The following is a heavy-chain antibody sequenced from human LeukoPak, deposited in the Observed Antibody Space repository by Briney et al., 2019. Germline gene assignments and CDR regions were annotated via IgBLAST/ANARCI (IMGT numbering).Heavy chain of an antibody. D-gene: IGHD1-26*01. CDR3: ARQSLGASGLDH. Sequence: GGSLRLSCAVSGFTFNSHHIHWVRQAPNKGLDWVVVVPHDGTSPSHAASVNGRFTISRDNSKDTVFLQMNSLRVDDTAIYYCARQSLGASGLDHWGQGVLVTVSS. CDR1: GFTFNSHH. V-gene: IGHV3-30*03. J-gene: IGHJ4*02. CDR2: VPHDGTSP.